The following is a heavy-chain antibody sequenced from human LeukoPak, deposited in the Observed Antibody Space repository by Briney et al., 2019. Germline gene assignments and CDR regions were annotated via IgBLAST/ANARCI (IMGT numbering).Heavy chain of an antibody. CDR1: GASISSGGAY. CDR3: ARQREIAVAGTSWFDP. J-gene: IGHJ5*02. V-gene: IGHV4-31*03. D-gene: IGHD6-19*01. Sequence: SETLSLTCTLSGASISSGGAYWSWIRQHPGRGLEWIGSISSSGSTYYNTSLKSRVTISVDPSKNQFSLKLSSVTAADTAVYYCARQREIAVAGTSWFDPWGQGTLVTVSS. CDR2: ISSSGST.